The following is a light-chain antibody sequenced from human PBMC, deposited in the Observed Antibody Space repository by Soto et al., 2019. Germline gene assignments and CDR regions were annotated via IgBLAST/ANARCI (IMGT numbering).Light chain of an antibody. V-gene: IGKV3-15*01. J-gene: IGKJ4*01. CDR2: GTS. Sequence: EIVMTQSPDTLSVSPGERATLSCRASQNVGRNVAWYQQRPGQAPRLLIHGTSTRAADIPARFSGSVSGTEFTLTINSLQPEDFVIYYCQQYHTWPITFGGGTKVEIK. CDR3: QQYHTWPIT. CDR1: QNVGRN.